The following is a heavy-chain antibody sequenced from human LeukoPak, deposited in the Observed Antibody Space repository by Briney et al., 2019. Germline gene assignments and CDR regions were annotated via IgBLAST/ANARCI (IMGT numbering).Heavy chain of an antibody. CDR2: ISGSGDST. D-gene: IGHD2-21*02. V-gene: IGHV3-23*01. CDR1: GFTFISYS. J-gene: IGHJ4*01. Sequence: PGGSLRLSCAASGFTFISYSMNWVRQTPGKGLEWVSSISGSGDSTFYADSVKGRFSISRDNSKNTLYLQVNGLRTEDTAVYYCAKDRLLNCRGDCYIFDYWGQGTVVTVSS. CDR3: AKDRLLNCRGDCYIFDY.